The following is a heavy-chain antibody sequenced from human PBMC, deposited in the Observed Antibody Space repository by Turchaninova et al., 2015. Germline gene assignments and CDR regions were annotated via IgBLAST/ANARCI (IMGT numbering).Heavy chain of an antibody. Sequence: QVQLQQWGAGLLKPSETLSLTGAVYGGSCRGYYWIWIRQPPGKGLEWIGEINHSGSTNYNPSLKSRVTISVDTSKNQFSLKLSSVTAADTAVYYCARIRRAPYYFDYWGQGTLVTVSS. CDR2: INHSGST. CDR3: ARIRRAPYYFDY. V-gene: IGHV4-34*01. CDR1: GGSCRGYY. J-gene: IGHJ4*02. D-gene: IGHD1-26*01.